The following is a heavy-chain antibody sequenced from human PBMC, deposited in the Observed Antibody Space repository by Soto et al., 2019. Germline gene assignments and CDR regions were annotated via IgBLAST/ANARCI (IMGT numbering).Heavy chain of an antibody. CDR2: INSDESST. Sequence: GGSLRLFRAASGFTFSRYWLHGVRQAPGKGLVCVSPINSDESSTSYADSVKGRFTTSRDNAKNTLYLQMNSLRAEDTAVYYCARDVKLLWFGELSANWFDPWRQGTLVTVSA. CDR3: ARDVKLLWFGELSANWFDP. V-gene: IGHV3-74*01. CDR1: GFTFSRYW. D-gene: IGHD3-10*01. J-gene: IGHJ5*02.